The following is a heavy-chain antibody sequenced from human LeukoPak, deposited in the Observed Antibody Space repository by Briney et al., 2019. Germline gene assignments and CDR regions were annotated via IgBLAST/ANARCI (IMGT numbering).Heavy chain of an antibody. D-gene: IGHD3-22*01. Sequence: ASVKVSCKAFGYTFTGYYMHWVRQAPGQGLEWMGWINPNSGGTNYAQKFQGRVTMTRDTSISTAYMELSRLRSDDRAVYYCARDNYYDSSGSATYWGQGTLVTVSS. CDR2: INPNSGGT. J-gene: IGHJ4*02. V-gene: IGHV1-2*02. CDR1: GYTFTGYY. CDR3: ARDNYYDSSGSATY.